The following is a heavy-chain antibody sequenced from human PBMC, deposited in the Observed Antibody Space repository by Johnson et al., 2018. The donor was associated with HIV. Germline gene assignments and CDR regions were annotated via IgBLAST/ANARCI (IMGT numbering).Heavy chain of an antibody. D-gene: IGHD6-6*01. V-gene: IGHV3-30*03. Sequence: QVQLVESGGGVVQPGGSLRLSCAASGFTFSSYGMSWVRQAPGKGLEWVAVISYDGSNKYYADSVKGRFTISRDNSKNTLYLQMNSLRAEDTAVYYCARAEQLAGGAFDIWGQGTMVTVSS. CDR2: ISYDGSNK. CDR1: GFTFSSYG. CDR3: ARAEQLAGGAFDI. J-gene: IGHJ3*02.